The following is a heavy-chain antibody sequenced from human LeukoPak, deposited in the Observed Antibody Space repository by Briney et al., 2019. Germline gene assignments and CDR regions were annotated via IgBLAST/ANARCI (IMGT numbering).Heavy chain of an antibody. V-gene: IGHV3-66*01. CDR1: RFTFSSYS. CDR2: IYSGGST. J-gene: IGHJ4*02. CDR3: ARDQPYYSDSGSFVPFHY. Sequence: GGSLRLSCAASRFTFSSYSMNWVRQAPGKGLEWVSVIYSGGSTYYADSVKGRFTISRDNAKNSLYLQMNTLRAEDTAVYYCARDQPYYSDSGSFVPFHYWGQGTLVTVSS. D-gene: IGHD3-10*01.